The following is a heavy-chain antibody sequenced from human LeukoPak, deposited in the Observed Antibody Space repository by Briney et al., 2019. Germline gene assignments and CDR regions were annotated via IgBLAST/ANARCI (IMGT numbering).Heavy chain of an antibody. J-gene: IGHJ6*04. Sequence: VASVTVSCTASGYTFTGYYMHWVRQAPGQGLEWMGWINPNSGGTNYAQKFQGWVTITRDTSINTAYMELSRLRSDDTAMYYCARDRGYDILYGMDVWGKGTTVTVSS. CDR2: INPNSGGT. D-gene: IGHD3-9*01. V-gene: IGHV1-2*04. CDR1: GYTFTGYY. CDR3: ARDRGYDILYGMDV.